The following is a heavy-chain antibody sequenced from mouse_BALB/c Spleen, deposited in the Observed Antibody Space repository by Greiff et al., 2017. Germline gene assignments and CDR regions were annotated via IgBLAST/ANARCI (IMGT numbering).Heavy chain of an antibody. Sequence: EVKLMESGGDLVKPGGSLKLSCAASGFTFSSYGMSWVRQTPDKRLEWVATISSGGSTYYPDSVKGRFTISRDNARNILYLQMSSLRSEDTAMYYCAREDYYGSSTDYYYAMDYWGQGTSVTVSS. D-gene: IGHD1-1*01. V-gene: IGHV5-6-5*01. CDR3: AREDYYGSSTDYYYAMDY. CDR2: ISSGGST. CDR1: GFTFSSYG. J-gene: IGHJ4*01.